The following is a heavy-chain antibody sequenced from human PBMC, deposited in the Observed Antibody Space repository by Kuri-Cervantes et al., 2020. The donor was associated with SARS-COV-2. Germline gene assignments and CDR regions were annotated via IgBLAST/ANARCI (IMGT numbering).Heavy chain of an antibody. D-gene: IGHD5-24*01. Sequence: LSLTCAASGFTFSSYWMSWVRQAPGKGLEWVANIKQDGSEKYYVDSVKGRFTISRDNAKNSLYLQMNSLRAGDTAVYYCARARMAGPFDYWGQGTLVTVSS. J-gene: IGHJ4*02. CDR3: ARARMAGPFDY. V-gene: IGHV3-7*01. CDR2: IKQDGSEK. CDR1: GFTFSSYW.